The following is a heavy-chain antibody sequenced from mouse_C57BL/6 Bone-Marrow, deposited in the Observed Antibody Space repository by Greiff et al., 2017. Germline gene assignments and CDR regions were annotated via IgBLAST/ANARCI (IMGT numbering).Heavy chain of an antibody. CDR2: IDPSDSYT. D-gene: IGHD2-3*01. J-gene: IGHJ3*01. CDR3: ARQGLLRGAY. V-gene: IGHV1-50*01. CDR1: GYTFTSYW. Sequence: QVQLKQPGAELVKPGASVKLSCKASGYTFTSYWMQWVKQRPGQGLEWIGEIDPSDSYTNYNQKFKGKATLTVDTSSSTAYMQLSSLTSEDSAVYYCARQGLLRGAYWGQGTLVTVSA.